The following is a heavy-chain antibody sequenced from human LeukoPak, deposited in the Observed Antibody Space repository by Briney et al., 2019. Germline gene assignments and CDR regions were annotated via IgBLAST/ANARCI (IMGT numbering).Heavy chain of an antibody. CDR3: AKDHHQVASAEYFQH. CDR2: IIPIFGTA. J-gene: IGHJ1*01. V-gene: IGHV1-69*13. D-gene: IGHD1-14*01. Sequence: ASVKVSCKASGGTFSSYAISWVRQAPGQGLEWMGGIIPIFGTANYAQKFQGRVTITADESTSTAYMELSSLRSEDTAVYYCAKDHHQVASAEYFQHWGQGTLVTVSS. CDR1: GGTFSSYA.